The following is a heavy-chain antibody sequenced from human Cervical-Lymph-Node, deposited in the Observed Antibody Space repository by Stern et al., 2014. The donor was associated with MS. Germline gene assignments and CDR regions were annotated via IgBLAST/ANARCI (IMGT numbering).Heavy chain of an antibody. CDR3: ARGAPPEN. CDR1: GYSFTNYW. V-gene: IGHV5-51*03. CDR2: IYPSDSDT. D-gene: IGHD1-26*01. Sequence: VQLVQSGAEVKKPGESLKISCKTAGYSFTNYWIAWVRQMPGKGLEWMGIIYPSDSDTRYSPSFQGQVIISADKSIGTAYLQWRSLKASDSGIYYCARGAPPENWGQGTLVTVSS. J-gene: IGHJ4*02.